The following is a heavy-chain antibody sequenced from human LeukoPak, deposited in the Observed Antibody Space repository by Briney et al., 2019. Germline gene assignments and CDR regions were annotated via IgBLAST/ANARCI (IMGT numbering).Heavy chain of an antibody. D-gene: IGHD1-26*01. CDR2: ISTYNGNT. Sequence: GASVKVSCKASGYTFTSYGISWVRQAPGQGLEWMGWISTYNGNTNYAQKVQGRVTMTTDTFRSTAYMELRSLRSDDTAVYYCARKARGGSYPRHYYSMDVWGKGTTVTVSS. J-gene: IGHJ6*03. CDR1: GYTFTSYG. V-gene: IGHV1-18*01. CDR3: ARKARGGSYPRHYYSMDV.